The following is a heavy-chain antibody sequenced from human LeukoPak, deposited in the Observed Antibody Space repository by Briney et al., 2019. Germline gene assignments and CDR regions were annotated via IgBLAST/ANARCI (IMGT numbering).Heavy chain of an antibody. D-gene: IGHD2-21*01. V-gene: IGHV4-34*01. CDR2: INHSGST. CDR1: GGSLSGYY. Sequence: PSETLSLTCAVYGGSLSGYYWSWIRQPPGKGLEWIGEINHSGSTNYNPSLKSRVTISVDTSKNQFSLKLSSVTAADTAVYYCARGLIWTFDYWGQGTLVTVSS. J-gene: IGHJ4*02. CDR3: ARGLIWTFDY.